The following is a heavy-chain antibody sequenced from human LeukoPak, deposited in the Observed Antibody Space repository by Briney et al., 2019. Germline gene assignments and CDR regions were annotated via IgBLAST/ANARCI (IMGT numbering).Heavy chain of an antibody. CDR2: RSYDGSNK. Sequence: GGSLRLSCAASGFTVSSNYMHWVRQAPGKGLEWVAVRSYDGSNKYYADSVKGRFTISRDNSKNTLYLQMNSLRVEDTAVYYCARDPGPYGDYMDVWGKGTTVTVSS. D-gene: IGHD1-1*01. J-gene: IGHJ6*03. CDR3: ARDPGPYGDYMDV. CDR1: GFTVSSNY. V-gene: IGHV3-30*03.